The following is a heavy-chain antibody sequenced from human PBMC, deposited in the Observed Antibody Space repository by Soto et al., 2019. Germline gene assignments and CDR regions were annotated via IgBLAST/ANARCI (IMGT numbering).Heavy chain of an antibody. CDR2: IYYSGST. J-gene: IGHJ5*02. CDR3: ARAVWFGELIVDWFDP. D-gene: IGHD3-10*01. Sequence: PSETLSLTCTVSGGSISSYYWSWIRQPPGKGLEWIGYIYYSGSTNYNPSLKSRVTISVDTSRNQFSLKLSSVTAADTAVYYCARAVWFGELIVDWFDPWGQGPLVTVSS. V-gene: IGHV4-59*01. CDR1: GGSISSYY.